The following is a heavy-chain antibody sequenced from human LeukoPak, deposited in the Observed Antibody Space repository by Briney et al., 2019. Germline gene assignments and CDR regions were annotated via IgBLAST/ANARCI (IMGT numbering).Heavy chain of an antibody. CDR2: ISGTSTTI. D-gene: IGHD3-22*01. Sequence: GGSLRLSCAASGFTFSSYAMHWVRQAPGKGLEWISYISGTSTTIYYADSVKGRFTIFRDNAKNSLYLQMNSLRAEDTAVYYCARPFYDCRGYAFDYWGQGTLVTVSS. CDR3: ARPFYDCRGYAFDY. CDR1: GFTFSSYA. J-gene: IGHJ4*02. V-gene: IGHV3-48*04.